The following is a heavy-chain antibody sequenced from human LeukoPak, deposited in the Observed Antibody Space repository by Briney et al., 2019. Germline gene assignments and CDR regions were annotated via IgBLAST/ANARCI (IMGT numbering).Heavy chain of an antibody. Sequence: GGSLRLSCAASGFTFSSYAMSWVRQAPGKGLEWVSAISGSGGSTYYADSVKGRFTISRDNSKNTLYLQMNSLRAEDTAVYYCAKVPSIVGARDWFDPWGQGTLVTVSS. CDR2: ISGSGGST. D-gene: IGHD1-26*01. CDR3: AKVPSIVGARDWFDP. V-gene: IGHV3-23*01. J-gene: IGHJ5*02. CDR1: GFTFSSYA.